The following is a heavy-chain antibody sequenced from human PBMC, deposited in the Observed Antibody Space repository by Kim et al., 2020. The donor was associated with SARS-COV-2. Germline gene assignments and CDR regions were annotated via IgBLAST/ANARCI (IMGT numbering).Heavy chain of an antibody. CDR2: ISYDGINK. CDR3: AKDSYPHSSSWPSSWFQH. D-gene: IGHD6-13*01. J-gene: IGHJ1*01. V-gene: IGHV3-30*18. Sequence: GGSLRLSCAASGFTFSSYGMHWVRQAPGKGLEWVAVISYDGINKYYADSVKGRFTISRDNSKNTLYLQMNSLRAEDTAVYYCAKDSYPHSSSWPSSWFQHWGQGTLVTVSS. CDR1: GFTFSSYG.